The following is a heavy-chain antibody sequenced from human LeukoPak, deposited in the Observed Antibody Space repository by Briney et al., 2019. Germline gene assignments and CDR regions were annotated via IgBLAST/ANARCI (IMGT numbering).Heavy chain of an antibody. J-gene: IGHJ5*02. CDR3: ARMKVGATSWFDP. V-gene: IGHV4-59*01. Sequence: SETLSLTXTVSGGSISSYYWSWIRQPPGKGLEWIGCIYYSGSTNYNPSLKSRVTISVDTSKNQFSLKLSSVTAADTAVYYCARMKVGATSWFDPWGQGTLVTVSS. CDR2: IYYSGST. CDR1: GGSISSYY. D-gene: IGHD1-26*01.